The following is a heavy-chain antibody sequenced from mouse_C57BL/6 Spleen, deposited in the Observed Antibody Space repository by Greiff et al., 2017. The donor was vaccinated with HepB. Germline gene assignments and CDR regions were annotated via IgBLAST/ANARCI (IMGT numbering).Heavy chain of an antibody. D-gene: IGHD4-1*01. CDR2: IYPGDGDT. CDR3: AREEAGTSWFAY. CDR1: GYAFSSYW. Sequence: QVQLKQSGAELVKPGASVKISCKASGYAFSSYWMNWVKQRPGKGLEWIGQIYPGDGDTNYNGKFKGKATLTADKSSSTAYMQLSSLTSEDSAVYFCAREEAGTSWFAYWGQGTLVTVSA. V-gene: IGHV1-80*01. J-gene: IGHJ3*01.